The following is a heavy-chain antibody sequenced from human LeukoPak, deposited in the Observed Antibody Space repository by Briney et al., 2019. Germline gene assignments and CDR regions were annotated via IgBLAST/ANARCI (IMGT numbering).Heavy chain of an antibody. V-gene: IGHV1-69*05. CDR1: GGTFSSYA. CDR2: IIPIFGTA. D-gene: IGHD3-3*01. J-gene: IGHJ4*02. Sequence: ASVKVSCKASGGTFSSYAISWVRQAPGQGLEWMGRIIPIFGTANYAQKFQGRVTTTTDESTSTAYMELSSLRSEDTAVYYCARGGRGGGYDFWSWGQGTLVTVSS. CDR3: ARGGRGGGYDFWS.